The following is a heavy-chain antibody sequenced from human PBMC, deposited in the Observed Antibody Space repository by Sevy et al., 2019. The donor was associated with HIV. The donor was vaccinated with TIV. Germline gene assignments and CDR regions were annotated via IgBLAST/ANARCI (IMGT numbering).Heavy chain of an antibody. J-gene: IGHJ4*02. V-gene: IGHV3-15*01. CDR2: IKSKTDGGTT. CDR3: TTAGGALPFVGYYYDSSGYYSYYFDY. CDR1: GFTFSNAW. Sequence: GGSLRLSCAASGFTFSNAWMSWVRQAPGKGLEWVGRIKSKTDGGTTDYTEPVKGGFTISSDDSKNTLYLQMNSLKTEDTAVYYCTTAGGALPFVGYYYDSSGYYSYYFDYWGQGTLVTVSS. D-gene: IGHD3-22*01.